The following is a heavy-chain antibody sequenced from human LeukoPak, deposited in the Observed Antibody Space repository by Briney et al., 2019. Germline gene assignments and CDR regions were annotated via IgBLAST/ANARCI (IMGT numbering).Heavy chain of an antibody. CDR3: ARGRVSSSTWYSTYYYFFYMDF. D-gene: IGHD6-13*01. J-gene: IGHJ6*03. CDR1: DDSITMYY. Sequence: SETLSLTCTVSDDSITMYYWTWIRQPPGRGLEWIGYVDHTGSTKFNPSLIGRVSISRDTSKNFFSLMLRSVTAADTAVYFCARGRVSSSTWYSTYYYFFYMDFWGKGTTVTVSS. CDR2: VDHTGST. V-gene: IGHV4-59*01.